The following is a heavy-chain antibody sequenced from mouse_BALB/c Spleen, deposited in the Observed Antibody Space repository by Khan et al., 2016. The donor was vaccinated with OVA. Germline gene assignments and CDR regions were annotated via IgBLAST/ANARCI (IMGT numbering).Heavy chain of an antibody. J-gene: IGHJ2*01. D-gene: IGHD1-1*01. CDR3: ARVYGGDFYY. CDR2: ISYSGNT. Sequence: EVQLQESGPGLVKPSQSLSLICTVTGYSITSDYAWNWIRQFPGNKLEWMGFISYSGNTKYNPSLKSRISITRDTSKNQFFLQLNSVTTEDTATYYCARVYGGDFYYWGQGTPPPVS. V-gene: IGHV3-2*02. CDR1: GYSITSDYA.